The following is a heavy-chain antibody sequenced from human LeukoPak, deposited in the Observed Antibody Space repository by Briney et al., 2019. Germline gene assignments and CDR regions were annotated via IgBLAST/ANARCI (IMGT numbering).Heavy chain of an antibody. CDR1: GFTFRSYW. V-gene: IGHV3-7*01. D-gene: IGHD5-24*01. Sequence: GGSLRLSCAASGFTFRSYWMTWVRQAPGKGLEWVANIKQDGSEKYYVDSVKGRFTISRDNAKNSLYLQMNSLRAEDTAVYYCAIIVEMATTEDYWGQGTLVTVSS. CDR2: IKQDGSEK. CDR3: AIIVEMATTEDY. J-gene: IGHJ4*02.